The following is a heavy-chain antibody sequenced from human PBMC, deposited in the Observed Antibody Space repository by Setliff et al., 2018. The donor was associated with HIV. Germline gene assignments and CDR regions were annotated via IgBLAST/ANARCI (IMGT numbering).Heavy chain of an antibody. J-gene: IGHJ3*02. Sequence: SETLSLTCTVSGGSVSTSSYYWGWIRQPPGKGLEWIGSLYNGGSTSYSPSLKSRVTMSVDTSKNQFSLKLTSVTAADTAVYTCARRYSSSGYAYDIWGQGTMSPSPQ. CDR1: GGSVSTSSYY. CDR3: ARRYSSSGYAYDI. V-gene: IGHV4-39*01. D-gene: IGHD6-13*01. CDR2: LYNGGST.